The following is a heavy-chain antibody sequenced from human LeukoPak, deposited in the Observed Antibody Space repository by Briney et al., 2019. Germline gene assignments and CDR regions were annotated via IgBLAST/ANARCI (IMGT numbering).Heavy chain of an antibody. Sequence: PSETLSLTCAVYGGSFIGYYWSWIRQPPGKGLEWIGEINHSGGANYNPSLKSRVTISADTSKSQFSLKLGSVTAADTAVYYCARVPLRFLEPFDYWGQGTLVTVSS. D-gene: IGHD3-3*01. CDR3: ARVPLRFLEPFDY. CDR1: GGSFIGYY. CDR2: INHSGGA. J-gene: IGHJ4*02. V-gene: IGHV4-34*01.